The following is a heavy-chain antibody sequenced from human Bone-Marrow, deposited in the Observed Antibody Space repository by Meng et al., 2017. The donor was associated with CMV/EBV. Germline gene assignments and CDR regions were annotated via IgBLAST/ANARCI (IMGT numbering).Heavy chain of an antibody. J-gene: IGHJ4*02. Sequence: FTFRYYAMNWVRQAPGKGLGWVSTVSGSGDSAWYADSVKGRFTISRDNSKNTLYLQINSLRAEDTAVYYCAKGGYCGSTTCNKLFDYWGQGTLVTVSS. CDR3: AKGGYCGSTTCNKLFDY. V-gene: IGHV3-23*01. CDR1: FTFRYYA. CDR2: VSGSGDSA. D-gene: IGHD2-2*02.